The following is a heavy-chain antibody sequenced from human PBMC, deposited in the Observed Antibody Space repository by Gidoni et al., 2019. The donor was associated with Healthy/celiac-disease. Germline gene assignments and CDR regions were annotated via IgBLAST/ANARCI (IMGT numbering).Heavy chain of an antibody. V-gene: IGHV3-30*18. Sequence: QVQLVESGGGVVQPGRSLRLSCAASGFTFSSYGMHWVRQAPGKGLEWVAVISYDGSNKYYADSVKGRFTISRDNSKNTLYLQMNSLRAEDTAVYYCAKDRDDFWSGYLRLDWFDPWGQGTLVTVSS. D-gene: IGHD3-3*01. J-gene: IGHJ5*02. CDR3: AKDRDDFWSGYLRLDWFDP. CDR2: ISYDGSNK. CDR1: GFTFSSYG.